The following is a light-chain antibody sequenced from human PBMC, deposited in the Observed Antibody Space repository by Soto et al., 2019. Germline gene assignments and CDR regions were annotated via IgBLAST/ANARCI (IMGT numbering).Light chain of an antibody. V-gene: IGKV3-15*01. CDR3: QQHNNWPPWT. CDR2: GAS. Sequence: EIVMTQSPATLSVSPGERVTLSCRASQSVSSNLAWYQQKPGQAPRLLICGASTRATGIPARFSGSGSGTDFTLTISSLQSEDFAVYYCQQHNNWPPWTFGQGTKVEIK. CDR1: QSVSSN. J-gene: IGKJ1*01.